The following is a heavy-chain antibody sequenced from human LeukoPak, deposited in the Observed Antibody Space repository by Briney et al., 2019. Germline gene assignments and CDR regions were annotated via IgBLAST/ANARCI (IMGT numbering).Heavy chain of an antibody. D-gene: IGHD5-18*01. Sequence: GASVKVSCKASGYTFTNYAIHWVRQAPGQGLEWMGWINAGNGNTQYSQNFQARVTITRDTSASTAYMELGSLISEDTAVYYCARSTWLQRSYYLDYWGQGTLVTVSS. CDR3: ARSTWLQRSYYLDY. V-gene: IGHV1-3*01. CDR1: GYTFTNYA. J-gene: IGHJ4*02. CDR2: INAGNGNT.